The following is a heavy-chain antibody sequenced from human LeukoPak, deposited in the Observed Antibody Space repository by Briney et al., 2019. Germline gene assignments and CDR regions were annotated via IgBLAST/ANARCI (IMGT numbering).Heavy chain of an antibody. V-gene: IGHV1-2*02. J-gene: IGHJ4*02. Sequence: ASVKVSCKASGYTFTGCYMHWVRQAPGQGLEWMGWINPNSGGTNYAQKFQGRVTMTRDTSISTAYMELSRLRSDDTAVYYCARAPQGIVVVPANFDYWGQGTLVTVSS. D-gene: IGHD2-2*01. CDR3: ARAPQGIVVVPANFDY. CDR2: INPNSGGT. CDR1: GYTFTGCY.